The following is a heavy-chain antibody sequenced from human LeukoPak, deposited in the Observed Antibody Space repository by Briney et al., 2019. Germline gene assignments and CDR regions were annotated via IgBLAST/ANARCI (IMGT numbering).Heavy chain of an antibody. Sequence: SQTLSLTCAISGDSVSSNSAAWNWIRQSPSRGLEWLGRTYYRSKWYNDYAVSVKSRITINPDTSENQFSLQLNSVTPEDTAVYYCARGEQWLGGDGRIDYWGQGTLVTVSS. V-gene: IGHV6-1*01. D-gene: IGHD6-19*01. J-gene: IGHJ4*02. CDR2: TYYRSKWYN. CDR3: ARGEQWLGGDGRIDY. CDR1: GDSVSSNSAA.